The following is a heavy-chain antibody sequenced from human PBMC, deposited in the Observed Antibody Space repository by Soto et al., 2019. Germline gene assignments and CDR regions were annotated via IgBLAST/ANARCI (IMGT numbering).Heavy chain of an antibody. CDR3: AKPTVPFGRAAVAGTFEH. CDR2: ISYDGANK. V-gene: IGHV3-30*18. J-gene: IGHJ4*02. D-gene: IGHD6-19*01. Sequence: GGSLRLSCAASGFTFSSFGMYWVRQAPGKGLEWVAVISYDGANKYYADSVKGRFTISRDNSKNTLYLQMNSLRVEDTAVFYCAKPTVPFGRAAVAGTFEHWGQGTLVTVSS. CDR1: GFTFSSFG.